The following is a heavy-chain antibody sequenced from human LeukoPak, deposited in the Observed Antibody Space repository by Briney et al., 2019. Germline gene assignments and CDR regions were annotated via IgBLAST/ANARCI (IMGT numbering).Heavy chain of an antibody. V-gene: IGHV4-59*01. J-gene: IGHJ4*02. CDR2: SSDSGST. Sequence: PSETLSLTCTVSGGSISSYYWSWIRQPPGKGLEWIGYSSDSGSTNYSPSLKSRVTLLVDTSKNQFSLNLFSVTAADTAVYYCARGSDYGDSWGQGTLVTVSS. CDR3: ARGSDYGDS. CDR1: GGSISSYY.